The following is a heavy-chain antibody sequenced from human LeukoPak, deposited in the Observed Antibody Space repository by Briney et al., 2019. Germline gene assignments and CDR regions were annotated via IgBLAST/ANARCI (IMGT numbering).Heavy chain of an antibody. V-gene: IGHV4-38-2*01. CDR1: GYSISSGYY. Sequence: SETLSLTCAVSGYSISSGYYWGWIRQPPGKGLEWIGSIYHSESTYYNPSLKSRVTISVDTSKNQFSLKLSSVTAADTAVYYCARLYSYGYLDYWGKGTLVTVSS. J-gene: IGHJ4*02. D-gene: IGHD5-18*01. CDR2: IYHSEST. CDR3: ARLYSYGYLDY.